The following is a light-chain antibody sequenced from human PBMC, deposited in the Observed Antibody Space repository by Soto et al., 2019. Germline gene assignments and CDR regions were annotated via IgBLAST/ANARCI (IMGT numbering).Light chain of an antibody. CDR1: QDMSNY. CDR2: DAS. V-gene: IGKV1-33*01. J-gene: IGKJ1*01. CDR3: QQYDNLPLT. Sequence: DIQMTQSPSSLPASVGDRVTITCQASQDMSNYLNWYQHEPGKAPKLLIYDASNLETGVPSRFSGSGSGTDFPFTISSLQAEDIATYYCQQYDNLPLTFGQGTKVEIQ.